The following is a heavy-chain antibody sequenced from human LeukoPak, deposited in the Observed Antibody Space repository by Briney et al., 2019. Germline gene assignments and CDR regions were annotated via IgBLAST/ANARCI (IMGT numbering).Heavy chain of an antibody. CDR3: ARHHLGYDSSWTPIFDY. CDR1: GGSISSYY. Sequence: SETLSLTCTVSGGSISSYYWSWIRQPPGKGLEWIGYIYYSGSTNYNPSLKSRVTISVDTSKNQFSLKVSSVIAADTAVYYCARHHLGYDSSWTPIFDYWGQGTLVTVSS. J-gene: IGHJ4*02. D-gene: IGHD6-13*01. V-gene: IGHV4-59*08. CDR2: IYYSGST.